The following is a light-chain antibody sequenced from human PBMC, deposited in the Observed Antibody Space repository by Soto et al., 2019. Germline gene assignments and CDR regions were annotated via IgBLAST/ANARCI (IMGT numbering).Light chain of an antibody. CDR1: SSNIGAGYD. CDR2: GNS. J-gene: IGLJ3*02. CDR3: QSYDNSLSGSWV. Sequence: QSVLTQPPSVSGAPGQRVTISCTGCSSNIGAGYDVHWYQQLPGTAPKLLMYGNSNRPSGVPDRFSGSKSGTSASLAITGLQAEDEADYYCQSYDNSLSGSWVFGGGPKLTVL. V-gene: IGLV1-40*01.